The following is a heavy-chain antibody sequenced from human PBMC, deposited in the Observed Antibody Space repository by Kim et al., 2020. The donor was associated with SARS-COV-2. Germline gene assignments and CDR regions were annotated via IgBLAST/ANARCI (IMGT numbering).Heavy chain of an antibody. D-gene: IGHD6-13*01. CDR2: IYYSGST. CDR3: ARGTGYSSSWYTS. J-gene: IGHJ5*02. Sequence: SETLSLTCTVSGGSISSYYWCWIRQPPGKGLEWIGYIYYSGSTNYNPSLKSRVTISVDTSKNQFSLKLSSVTAADTAVYYCARGTGYSSSWYTSWGQGTLVTVSS. CDR1: GGSISSYY. V-gene: IGHV4-59*01.